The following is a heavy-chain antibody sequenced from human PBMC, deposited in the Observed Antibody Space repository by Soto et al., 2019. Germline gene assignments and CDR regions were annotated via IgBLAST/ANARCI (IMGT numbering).Heavy chain of an antibody. CDR3: ARGSSPPDY. CDR2: ISTSGSTI. Sequence: QVPLVESGGGLVKPGGSLRLCCAASGFTFSDYYMSWIRQAPGKGLGWVSYISTSGSTINSADSVKGRFTIARDNAKNSLYLQMNILRAEDNAVYYCARGSSPPDYWGKGTLVSVSS. V-gene: IGHV3-11*01. J-gene: IGHJ4*02. CDR1: GFTFSDYY.